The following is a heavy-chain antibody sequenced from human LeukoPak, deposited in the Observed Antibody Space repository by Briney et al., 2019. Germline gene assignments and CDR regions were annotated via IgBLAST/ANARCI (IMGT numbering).Heavy chain of an antibody. CDR3: ARWGQLAFDY. CDR2: ISSNGGST. D-gene: IGHD6-6*01. CDR1: GFTFSSYA. V-gene: IGHV3-64*01. Sequence: GGSLRLSCAASGFTFSSYAMHWVRQAPGKGLEYVSAISSNGGSTYYANSVKGRFTISRDNSKNTLYLQMGSLRAEDMAVYYCARWGQLAFDYWGQGTLVTASS. J-gene: IGHJ4*02.